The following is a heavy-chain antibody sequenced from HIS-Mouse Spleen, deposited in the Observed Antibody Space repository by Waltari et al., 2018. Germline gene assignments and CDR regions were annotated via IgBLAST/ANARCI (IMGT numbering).Heavy chain of an antibody. CDR2: IYYSGST. Sequence: QLQLQESGPGLVKPSETLSLTCTVPGGSISSSTSYWGWIRQPPGKGLEWIGSIYYSGSTYYNPSLKSRVTISVDTSKNQFSLKLSSVTAADTAVYYCARGHILGYFDYWGQGTLVTVSS. CDR3: ARGHILGYFDY. CDR1: GGSISSSTSY. D-gene: IGHD7-27*01. V-gene: IGHV4-39*07. J-gene: IGHJ4*02.